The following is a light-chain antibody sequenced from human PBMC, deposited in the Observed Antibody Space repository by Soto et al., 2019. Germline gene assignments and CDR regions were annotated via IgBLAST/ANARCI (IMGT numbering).Light chain of an antibody. CDR2: SNN. Sequence: QSVLTQPPSASGTPGQRVTISCSGSSSNIGSNTVNWYQQLPGTAPKLLIYSNNQQPSGVPDRFSGSKSGTSAYLAISGLQSEDEADYYCAAWDDSLNGWVFGGGTKVTGL. J-gene: IGLJ3*02. CDR3: AAWDDSLNGWV. V-gene: IGLV1-44*01. CDR1: SSNIGSNT.